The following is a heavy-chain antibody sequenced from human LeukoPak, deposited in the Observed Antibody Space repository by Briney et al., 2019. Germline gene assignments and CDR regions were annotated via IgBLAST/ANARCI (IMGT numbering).Heavy chain of an antibody. Sequence: SETLSLTCTVSGGSISSGGYYWSWIRQHPGKGLEWIGYIYYSGSTYYNPSLKSRVTISVDTSKNQFSLKLSSVTAADTAVYYCAREVAAAGTRWFDPWGQGTLVTVSS. V-gene: IGHV4-31*03. CDR3: AREVAAAGTRWFDP. CDR2: IYYSGST. J-gene: IGHJ5*02. D-gene: IGHD6-13*01. CDR1: GGSISSGGYY.